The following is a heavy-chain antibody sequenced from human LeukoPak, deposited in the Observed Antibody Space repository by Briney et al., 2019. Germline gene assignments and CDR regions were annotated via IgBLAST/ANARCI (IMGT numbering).Heavy chain of an antibody. D-gene: IGHD6-19*01. CDR1: GFTFSSYW. V-gene: IGHV3-7*03. CDR3: ARGGVFQWLVPGWFDP. J-gene: IGHJ5*02. Sequence: GGSLRLSCAASGFTFSSYWMNWVRQAPGKGLEWVANIKQDGSEKYYVDSVKGRFTISRDNAKNSLYLQMNSLRAEDTAVYYCARGGVFQWLVPGWFDPWGQGTLVTVSS. CDR2: IKQDGSEK.